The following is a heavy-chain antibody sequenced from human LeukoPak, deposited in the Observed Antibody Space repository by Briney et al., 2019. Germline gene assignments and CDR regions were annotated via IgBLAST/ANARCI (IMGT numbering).Heavy chain of an antibody. D-gene: IGHD3-3*01. J-gene: IGHJ4*02. V-gene: IGHV3-30-3*01. CDR1: GFTFSSYA. CDR3: ASWDLRFLEWFPR. Sequence: GGSLRLSCAASGFTFSSYAMHWVRQAPGKGLEWVAVISYDGSNKYYADSVKGRFTISRDNSKNTLYLQMNSLRAEDTAVYYCASWDLRFLEWFPRWGQGTLVTVSS. CDR2: ISYDGSNK.